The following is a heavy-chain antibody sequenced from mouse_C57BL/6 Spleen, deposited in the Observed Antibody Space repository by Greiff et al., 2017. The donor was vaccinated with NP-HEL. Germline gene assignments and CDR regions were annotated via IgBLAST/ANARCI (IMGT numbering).Heavy chain of an antibody. CDR2: IHPNSGST. D-gene: IGHD3-2*02. J-gene: IGHJ3*01. V-gene: IGHV1-64*01. Sequence: VQLQQPGAELVKPGASVKLSCKASGYTFTSYWMHWVKQRPGQGLEWIGMIHPNSGSTNYNEKFKSKATLTVDKSSSTAYMQLSSLTSEDSAVYYCARVAQATGGFFAYWGQGTLVTVSA. CDR3: ARVAQATGGFFAY. CDR1: GYTFTSYW.